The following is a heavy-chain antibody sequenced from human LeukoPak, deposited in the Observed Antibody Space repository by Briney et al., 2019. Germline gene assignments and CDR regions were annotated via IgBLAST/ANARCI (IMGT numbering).Heavy chain of an antibody. V-gene: IGHV4-30-4*01. CDR1: GGSISSGGYY. CDR3: ASRYCSGGSCYSGYYYYYGMDV. Sequence: SETLSLTCTVSGGSISSGGYYWSWIRQPPGKGLEWIGYIYYSGSTYYNPSLKSRVTISVDTSKNQFSLKLSSVTAADTAVYYCASRYCSGGSCYSGYYYYYGMDVWGQGTTVTVSS. CDR2: IYYSGST. D-gene: IGHD2-15*01. J-gene: IGHJ6*02.